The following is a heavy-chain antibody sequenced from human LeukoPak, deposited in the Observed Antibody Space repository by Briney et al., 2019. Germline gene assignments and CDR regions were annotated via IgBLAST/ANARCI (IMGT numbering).Heavy chain of an antibody. V-gene: IGHV1-18*01. CDR1: GYTFTSYG. Sequence: ASVKVSCKASGYTFTSYGISWVRQAPGQGLEWMGWISAYNGNTNYAQKLQGRVTMTTDTSTSTAYMELRSLRSDDTAVYYCARVRTFGYSSSPVSDAFDIWGQGTMVTVSS. CDR2: ISAYNGNT. D-gene: IGHD6-6*01. CDR3: ARVRTFGYSSSPVSDAFDI. J-gene: IGHJ3*02.